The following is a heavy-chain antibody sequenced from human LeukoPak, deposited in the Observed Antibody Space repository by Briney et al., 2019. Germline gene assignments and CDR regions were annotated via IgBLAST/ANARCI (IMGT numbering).Heavy chain of an antibody. D-gene: IGHD5-24*01. V-gene: IGHV1-8*01. CDR1: GYTFTIYD. Sequence: ASVTVSFKASGYTFTIYDINWVRQATGQGLEWMGWMNPNSGKTGYAQKFQGRVTMTRSTSISTAYMELSSLRSEDTAVYYCTRSVRDGTIDYWGQGTLVTVSS. CDR3: TRSVRDGTIDY. J-gene: IGHJ4*02. CDR2: MNPNSGKT.